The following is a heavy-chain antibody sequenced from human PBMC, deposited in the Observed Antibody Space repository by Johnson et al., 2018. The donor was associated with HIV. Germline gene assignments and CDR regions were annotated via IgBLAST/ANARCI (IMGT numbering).Heavy chain of an antibody. CDR2: INWNGGST. V-gene: IGHV3-20*04. J-gene: IGHJ3*02. CDR3: ARVGYSNYGGGAFDI. CDR1: GFTFSSYG. Sequence: VQLVESGGGLVQPGGSLRLSCAASGFTFSSYGMHWVRQAPGKGLEWVSGINWNGGSTGYADSVKGRFTISRDNAKNSLYLQMNSLRAEDTALYYCARVGYSNYGGGAFDIWGQGTMVTVSS. D-gene: IGHD4-11*01.